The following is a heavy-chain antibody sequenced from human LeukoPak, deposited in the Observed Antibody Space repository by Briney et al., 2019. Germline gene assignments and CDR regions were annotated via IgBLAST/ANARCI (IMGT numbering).Heavy chain of an antibody. CDR1: GFTFSSYS. V-gene: IGHV3-30*03. CDR3: ASLGITGTTAKSFDY. CDR2: ISYDGSNK. J-gene: IGHJ4*02. D-gene: IGHD1-20*01. Sequence: QAGGSLRLSCAASGFTFSSYSMNWVRQAPGKGLEWVAVISYDGSNKYYADSVKGRFTISRDNSKNTLYLQINSLRAEDTAVYYCASLGITGTTAKSFDYWGQGTLVTVSS.